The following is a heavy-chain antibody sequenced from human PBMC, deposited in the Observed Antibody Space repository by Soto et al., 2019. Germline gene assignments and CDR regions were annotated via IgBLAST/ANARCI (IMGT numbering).Heavy chain of an antibody. J-gene: IGHJ4*02. CDR3: ARHTVTIRAGFDY. Sequence: QVQLQESGPGLVKPSETLSLTCTVSGGSISTYYWDWIRQPPGKELEWIGYTHYSGNTNYHPSLRSRVTISRDTSRNQFSLKLSSVTAADTAIYYCARHTVTIRAGFDYWGPGALVTVSS. CDR2: THYSGNT. V-gene: IGHV4-59*13. CDR1: GGSISTYY. D-gene: IGHD4-17*01.